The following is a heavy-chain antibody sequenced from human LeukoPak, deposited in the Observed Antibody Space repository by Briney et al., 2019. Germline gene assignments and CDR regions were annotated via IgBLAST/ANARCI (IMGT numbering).Heavy chain of an antibody. J-gene: IGHJ6*02. CDR1: GGSISSYY. CDR2: IYYSGST. Sequence: SETLSLTCTVSGGSISSYYWSWIRQPPGQGLEWIGYIYYSGSTNYNPSLTSRVTISVDTSKNQFSLKLSSVTAADTAVYSCARVRAPPRGFGDFYGMDVWGQGTTVTVSS. CDR3: ARVRAPPRGFGDFYGMDV. V-gene: IGHV4-59*01. D-gene: IGHD3-10*01.